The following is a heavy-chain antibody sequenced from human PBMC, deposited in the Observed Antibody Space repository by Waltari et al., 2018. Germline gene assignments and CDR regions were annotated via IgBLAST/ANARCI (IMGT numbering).Heavy chain of an antibody. Sequence: EVQVMESGGGLVQPGGSLRLSCEASGFSFSMYGMNWVRQAPGKGLEWVSYISSSGSLRFYAASVRGRFTISRDNAKNSLYLQMNSLRAEDTAVYYCVRGRSGSYFRYFDYWGQGALVTVSS. D-gene: IGHD3-10*01. CDR1: GFSFSMYG. V-gene: IGHV3-48*03. J-gene: IGHJ4*02. CDR2: ISSSGSLR. CDR3: VRGRSGSYFRYFDY.